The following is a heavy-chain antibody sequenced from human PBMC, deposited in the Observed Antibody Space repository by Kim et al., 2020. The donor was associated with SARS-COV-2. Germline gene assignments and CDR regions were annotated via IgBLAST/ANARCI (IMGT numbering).Heavy chain of an antibody. CDR2: IIPILGIA. J-gene: IGHJ4*02. D-gene: IGHD3-22*01. V-gene: IGHV1-69*04. CDR3: ARDPMEDSSGYYAPIDY. Sequence: SVKVSCKASGGTFSSYAISWVRQAPGQGLEWMGRIIPILGIANYAQKFQGRVTITADKSTSTAYMELSSLRAEDTAVYYCARDPMEDSSGYYAPIDYWGQGTLVTVSS. CDR1: GGTFSSYA.